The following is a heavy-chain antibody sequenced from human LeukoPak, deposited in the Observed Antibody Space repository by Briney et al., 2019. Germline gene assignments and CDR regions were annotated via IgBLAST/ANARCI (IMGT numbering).Heavy chain of an antibody. V-gene: IGHV1-3*01. CDR3: ARQKPRGLFQH. CDR2: ISAGNGNT. Sequence: GASVNVSCKASGYTFTSYTIHWVRQAPGQRPEWMGWISAGNGNTIYSQKFQGRVTITRDTSASTAYMELSSLRSEDTAVYYCARQKPRGLFQHWGQGTLVTVSS. J-gene: IGHJ1*01. CDR1: GYTFTSYT.